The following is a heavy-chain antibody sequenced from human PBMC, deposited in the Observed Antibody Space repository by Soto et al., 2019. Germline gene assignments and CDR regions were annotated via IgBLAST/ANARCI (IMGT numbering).Heavy chain of an antibody. CDR3: ARARYDFWSGYYNWFDP. Sequence: SETLSLTCTVSGGSVSSGSYYWRWIRQPPGKGLEWIGYIYYSGSTNYNPSLKSRVTISVDTSKNQFSLKLSSVTAADTAVYYCARARYDFWSGYYNWFDPWGQGTLVTVSS. CDR1: GGSVSSGSYY. V-gene: IGHV4-61*01. J-gene: IGHJ5*02. CDR2: IYYSGST. D-gene: IGHD3-3*01.